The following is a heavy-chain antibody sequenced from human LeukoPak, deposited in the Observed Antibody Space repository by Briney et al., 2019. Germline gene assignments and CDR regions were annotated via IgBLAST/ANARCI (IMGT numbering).Heavy chain of an antibody. CDR1: GGSISSGGYY. CDR3: VRGSLNVYFDY. V-gene: IGHV4-31*03. Sequence: SETLSLTCTVSGGSISSGGYYWSWIRQHPGKGLEWIGYIYYSGSTYYNPSLKSRVTISVDTSKNQFSLKLSSVTAADTAVYYCVRGSLNVYFDYWGQGTLVTVSS. J-gene: IGHJ4*02. CDR2: IYYSGST.